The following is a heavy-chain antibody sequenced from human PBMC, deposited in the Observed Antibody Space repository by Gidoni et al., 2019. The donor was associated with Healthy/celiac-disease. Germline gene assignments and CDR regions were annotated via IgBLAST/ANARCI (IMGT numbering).Heavy chain of an antibody. CDR1: GFTFSSYA. J-gene: IGHJ3*02. CDR3: AKTRADAFDI. V-gene: IGHV3-23*01. Sequence: EVQLLESGGGWVQPGGSLRISCAAAGFTFSSYAMNWVRQAPGEGLGWGSAISGSGGSTYYADSVKGRFTISRDNSKNTLYLQMNSLRAEDTAVYYCAKTRADAFDIWGQGTMVTVSS. CDR2: ISGSGGST.